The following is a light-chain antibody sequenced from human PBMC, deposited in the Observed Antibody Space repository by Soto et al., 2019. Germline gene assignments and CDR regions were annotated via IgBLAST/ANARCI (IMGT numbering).Light chain of an antibody. J-gene: IGKJ5*01. CDR3: QQYNNWPPIT. Sequence: EIVMTQSPATRSVSPVERATGSCRASQSVSSNLAWYQQKPGQAPRLLIYGASTRATGIPARFSGSGSGTEFTLTISSLQSEDFAVYYCQQYNNWPPITFGQGTRLEIK. CDR2: GAS. CDR1: QSVSSN. V-gene: IGKV3-15*01.